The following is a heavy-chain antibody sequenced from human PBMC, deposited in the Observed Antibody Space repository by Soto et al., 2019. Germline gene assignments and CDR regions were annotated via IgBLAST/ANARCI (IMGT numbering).Heavy chain of an antibody. CDR1: GGSITSGAYY. J-gene: IGHJ5*02. V-gene: IGHV4-31*11. CDR3: ARYYFDSSGYSNWFDP. Sequence: SETLALTCAVSGGSITSGAYYGTLIGQHPGKGLEWIAYIHYSGRTYYNPSLKSRATIPVDTSNNQFSLKLSSVTAADTAVYYCARYYFDSSGYSNWFDPWGQGTLVTVFS. D-gene: IGHD3-22*01. CDR2: IHYSGRT.